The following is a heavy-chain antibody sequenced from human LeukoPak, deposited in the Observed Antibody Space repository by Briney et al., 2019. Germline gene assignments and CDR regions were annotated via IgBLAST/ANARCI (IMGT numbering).Heavy chain of an antibody. D-gene: IGHD3-16*01. CDR1: GGSFSTYY. V-gene: IGHV4-59*01. CDR2: IYYSGST. Sequence: SETLSLTCTVSGGSFSTYYWSWLRQPPGKGLEWIAYIYYSGSTDYNPSLESRVTMSLDTSKNQFSLNLSSVTAADTAIYYCARAVITFGGAVAKGFDCWGQGTLVTVSS. CDR3: ARAVITFGGAVAKGFDC. J-gene: IGHJ4*02.